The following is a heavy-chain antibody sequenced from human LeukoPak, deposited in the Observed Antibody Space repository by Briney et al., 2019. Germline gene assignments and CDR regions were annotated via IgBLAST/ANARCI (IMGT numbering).Heavy chain of an antibody. Sequence: ASVRVSCKASGYTFTGYFMHWVRQAPGQGPEWMGWINPNSGGTNYAQQFKGRFTMTRATSISTAFLELSRLRSDDTAVYYCARDLAAAGPAAYYYYGMDVWGQGTTVTVSS. V-gene: IGHV1-2*02. CDR3: ARDLAAAGPAAYYYYGMDV. CDR2: INPNSGGT. J-gene: IGHJ6*02. CDR1: GYTFTGYF. D-gene: IGHD6-13*01.